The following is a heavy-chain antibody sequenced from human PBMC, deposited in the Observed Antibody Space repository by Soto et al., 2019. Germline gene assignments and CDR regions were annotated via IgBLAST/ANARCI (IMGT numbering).Heavy chain of an antibody. V-gene: IGHV5-10-1*01. Sequence: GESLKISCKGSGYSFTSYWISWVRQMPGKGLEWMGRIDASDSYTNYSPSFHGHVTISADKSISTAYLQWSSLKASDTAMYYCAREGSIVVVPAAITSYYYGMDVWGQGTTVTVSS. CDR3: AREGSIVVVPAAITSYYYGMDV. CDR1: GYSFTSYW. D-gene: IGHD2-2*02. CDR2: IDASDSYT. J-gene: IGHJ6*02.